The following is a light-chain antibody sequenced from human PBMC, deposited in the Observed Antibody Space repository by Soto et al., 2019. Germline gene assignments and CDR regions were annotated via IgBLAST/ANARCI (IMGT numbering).Light chain of an antibody. Sequence: EIVLTQSPGTLSLSPGERATLSCRASQTVSSSYLAWYQQKPGQAPRLLIYGASSRATGIPDRFSGSGAGTDFTLTISGLEPEAFAVYYCHQYGSSLWTFGQGTKVDIK. CDR3: HQYGSSLWT. CDR1: QTVSSSY. V-gene: IGKV3-20*01. J-gene: IGKJ1*01. CDR2: GAS.